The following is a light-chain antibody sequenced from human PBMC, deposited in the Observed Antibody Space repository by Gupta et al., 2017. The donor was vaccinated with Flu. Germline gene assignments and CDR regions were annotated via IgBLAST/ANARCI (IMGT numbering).Light chain of an antibody. CDR2: EVS. Sequence: QSAMTQPASVTGSPGQSITNSCTRSSSYVGGYNYVSWYQQHPGKAPKLMIYEVSNRPSGVSNRFSGSKSGNTASLTISGLQAEDEADYYCSSYTSSSTLVVFGGGTKLTVL. J-gene: IGLJ2*01. V-gene: IGLV2-14*01. CDR3: SSYTSSSTLVV. CDR1: SSYVGGYNY.